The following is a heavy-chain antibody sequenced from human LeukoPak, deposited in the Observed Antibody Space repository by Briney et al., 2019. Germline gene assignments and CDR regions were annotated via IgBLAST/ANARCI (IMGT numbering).Heavy chain of an antibody. D-gene: IGHD1-1*01. Sequence: GGSLRLSCAASGFTFSSYWMHWVRQAPGKGLVWVSRINSDGSSTSYADSVKGRFTISRDNAKNTLYLQMNSLRAGDTAVYYCARATGTWYFDYWGQGTLVTVSS. J-gene: IGHJ4*02. V-gene: IGHV3-74*01. CDR2: INSDGSST. CDR1: GFTFSSYW. CDR3: ARATGTWYFDY.